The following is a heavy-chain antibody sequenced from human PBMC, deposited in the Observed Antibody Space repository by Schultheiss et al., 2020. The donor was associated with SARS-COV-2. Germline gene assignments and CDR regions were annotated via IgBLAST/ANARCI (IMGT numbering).Heavy chain of an antibody. D-gene: IGHD6-13*01. CDR3: ARDPAAGTNFDY. Sequence: RGYLRLSCAASGFTFSSYWMHWVRQAPGKGLVWVSRISSDGSSTTYADSVKGRFTISRDNAKNSLYLQMNNLRAEDTAVYYCARDPAAGTNFDYWGQGTLVTVSS. J-gene: IGHJ4*02. CDR1: GFTFSSYW. CDR2: ISSDGSST. V-gene: IGHV3-74*01.